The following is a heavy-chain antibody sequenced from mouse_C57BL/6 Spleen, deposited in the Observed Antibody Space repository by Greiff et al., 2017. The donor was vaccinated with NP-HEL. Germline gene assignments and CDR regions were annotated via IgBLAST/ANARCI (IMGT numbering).Heavy chain of an antibody. D-gene: IGHD2-3*01. J-gene: IGHJ1*03. CDR3: VRHHDGYYWYFDV. CDR2: IRSKSNNYAT. V-gene: IGHV10-1*01. Sequence: DVQLVESGGGLVQPKGSLKLSCAASGFSFNTYAMNWVRQAPGKGLEWVARIRSKSNNYATYYADSVKDRFTISRDDSESMLYLQMNNLKTEDTAMYYCVRHHDGYYWYFDVWGTGTTVTVSS. CDR1: GFSFNTYA.